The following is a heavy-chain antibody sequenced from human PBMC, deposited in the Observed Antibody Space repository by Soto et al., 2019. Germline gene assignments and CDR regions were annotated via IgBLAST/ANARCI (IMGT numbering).Heavy chain of an antibody. J-gene: IGHJ6*02. Sequence: SVKVSCKASGGTFSSYAISWVRQAPGQGLEWMGGIIPIFGTANYAQKFQGRVTITADKSTSTAYTELSSLRSEDTAVYYCARADSNYYYYGMDVWGQGTTVTVSS. CDR2: IIPIFGTA. V-gene: IGHV1-69*06. CDR3: ARADSNYYYYGMDV. CDR1: GGTFSSYA.